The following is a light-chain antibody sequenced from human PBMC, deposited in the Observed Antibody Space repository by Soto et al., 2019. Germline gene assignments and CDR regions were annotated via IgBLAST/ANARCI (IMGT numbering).Light chain of an antibody. Sequence: QSALTQPRSVSGSPGQSVTISCTGTSSDVGGYNYVSWYQQHPGKAPKLMIYDVSKRPSGVPDRFSGSKSGNTASLTISGLQAEDGAYYYGCSYAGSYTWVFGGGTKLTVL. CDR1: SSDVGGYNY. CDR3: CSYAGSYTWV. V-gene: IGLV2-11*01. CDR2: DVS. J-gene: IGLJ3*02.